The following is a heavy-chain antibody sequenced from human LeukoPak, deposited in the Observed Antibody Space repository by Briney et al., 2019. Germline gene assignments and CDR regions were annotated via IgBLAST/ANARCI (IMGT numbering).Heavy chain of an antibody. CDR2: IIPIFGTA. Sequence: GASVKVSCKASGGTFSSYAISWVRQAPGQGLEWMGGIIPIFGTANYAQKFQGRVTITADKSTSTAYMELSSLRSEDTAVYYCASDHYYGSGSRGLEVDYWGQGTLVTVSS. CDR1: GGTFSSYA. J-gene: IGHJ4*02. D-gene: IGHD3-10*01. V-gene: IGHV1-69*06. CDR3: ASDHYYGSGSRGLEVDY.